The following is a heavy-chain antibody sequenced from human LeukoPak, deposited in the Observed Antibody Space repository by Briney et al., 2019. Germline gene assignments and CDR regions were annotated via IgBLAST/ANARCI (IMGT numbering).Heavy chain of an antibody. D-gene: IGHD2-2*01. CDR1: GFTFSSYA. V-gene: IGHV3-23*01. CDR3: AKAPSPGYCSSTSCYYDY. CDR2: ISDNGGST. Sequence: GGSLRLSCAVSGFTFSSYAMSWVRQAPGKGLEWVTAISDNGGSTYYADSVKGRFTISRDNSKNTLYLQMNSLRGDDTAVYHCAKAPSPGYCSSTSCYYDYWGQGTLVTVSS. J-gene: IGHJ4*02.